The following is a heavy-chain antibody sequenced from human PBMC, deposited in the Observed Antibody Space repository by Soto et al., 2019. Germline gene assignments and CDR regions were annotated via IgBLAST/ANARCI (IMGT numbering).Heavy chain of an antibody. CDR3: ARDTILRHGVPRRDLGIDY. D-gene: IGHD7-27*01. CDR2: IYHSGST. V-gene: IGHV4-4*02. CDR1: GGSISSSNW. J-gene: IGHJ4*02. Sequence: QVQLQESGPGLVKPSGTLSLTCAVSGGSISSSNWWSWVRQPPGKGLEWIGEIYHSGSTNYNPSLKSRVTRSVDKSKNQFSLKLSSVTAADTAVYYCARDTILRHGVPRRDLGIDYGGQGTLVTVSS.